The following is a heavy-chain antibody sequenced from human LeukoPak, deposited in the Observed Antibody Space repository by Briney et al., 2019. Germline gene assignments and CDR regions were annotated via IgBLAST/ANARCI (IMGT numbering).Heavy chain of an antibody. CDR2: IKSKTDGRTT. CDR1: GFTFSNAW. D-gene: IGHD6-13*01. V-gene: IGHV3-15*07. Sequence: GGSLRLSCAASGFTFSNAWMNWVRQAPGKGLEWVGRIKSKTDGRTTDYAAPVKGRFTISRDDSKNTLYLQMNSLKTEDTAVYYCTAAGHYWGQGTLVTVSS. CDR3: TAAGHY. J-gene: IGHJ4*02.